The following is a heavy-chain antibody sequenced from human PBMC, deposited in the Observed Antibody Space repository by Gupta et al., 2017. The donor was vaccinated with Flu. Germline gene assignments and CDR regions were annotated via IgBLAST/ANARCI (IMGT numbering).Heavy chain of an antibody. CDR2: ISYDGSNK. D-gene: IGHD1-7*01. Sequence: QAQLVESGGGVVQPERSLRLSCVASGLSFSSFGMQWVRQAPGKGLEWVAVISYDGSNKWHADSVKGRFTISRDNSKNTLYLQMNSLRPEDTAMYYCAKGGLHNWNYDGDYWGQGTLVTVSS. J-gene: IGHJ4*02. CDR1: GLSFSSFG. CDR3: AKGGLHNWNYDGDY. V-gene: IGHV3-30*18.